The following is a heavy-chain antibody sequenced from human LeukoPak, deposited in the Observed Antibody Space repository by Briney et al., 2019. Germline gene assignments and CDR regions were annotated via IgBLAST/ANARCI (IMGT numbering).Heavy chain of an antibody. V-gene: IGHV3-30*18. CDR3: AKDSIAAADPYFDY. Sequence: PGGSLRLSCAASGFTFSSYGMHWVRQVPGKGLEWVAVISYDGSNKYYADSVKGRFTISRDNSKNTLYLQMNSLRAEDTAVYYCAKDSIAAADPYFDYWGQGTLVTVSS. D-gene: IGHD6-13*01. CDR1: GFTFSSYG. CDR2: ISYDGSNK. J-gene: IGHJ4*02.